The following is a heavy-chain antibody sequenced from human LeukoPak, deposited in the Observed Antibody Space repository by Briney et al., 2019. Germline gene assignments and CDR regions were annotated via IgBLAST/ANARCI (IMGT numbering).Heavy chain of an antibody. D-gene: IGHD6-13*01. J-gene: IGHJ6*02. CDR2: ISAYNGNT. CDR3: ARGSVGSSWLYYYYYYGMDV. V-gene: IGHV1-18*04. CDR1: GYTFTGYY. Sequence: ASVKVSCKASGYTFTGYYMHWVRQAPGQGLEWMGWISAYNGNTNYAQKLQGRVTMTTDTSTSTAYMELRSLRSDDTAVYYCARGSVGSSWLYYYYYYGMDVWGQGTTVTVSS.